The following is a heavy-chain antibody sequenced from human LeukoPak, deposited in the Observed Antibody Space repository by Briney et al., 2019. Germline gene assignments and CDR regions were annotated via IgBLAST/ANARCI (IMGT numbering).Heavy chain of an antibody. V-gene: IGHV3-30*04. Sequence: GGSLRLSCAASGFTFSSYAMHWVRQAPGKGLEWVAVISYDGSSKYYADSVKGRFTISRDNSKNTLYLQMNSLRAEDTAVYYCARVEVRGEGPFDYWGQGTLVTVSS. CDR1: GFTFSSYA. CDR3: ARVEVRGEGPFDY. J-gene: IGHJ4*02. D-gene: IGHD3-10*01. CDR2: ISYDGSSK.